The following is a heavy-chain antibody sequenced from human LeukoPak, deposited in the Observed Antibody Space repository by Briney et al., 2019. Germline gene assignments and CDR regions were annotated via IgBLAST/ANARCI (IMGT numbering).Heavy chain of an antibody. CDR3: AGGRDLGIAADFDY. J-gene: IGHJ4*02. D-gene: IGHD6-13*01. CDR1: GGTFSSYA. V-gene: IGHV1-69*05. Sequence: ASVKVSCKASGGTFSSYAISWVRQAPGQGLEWMGGIIPIFGTANYAQKFQGRVTITTDESTSTAYMELSSLRSEDTAVYYCAGGRDLGIAADFDYWGQGTLVTVSS. CDR2: IIPIFGTA.